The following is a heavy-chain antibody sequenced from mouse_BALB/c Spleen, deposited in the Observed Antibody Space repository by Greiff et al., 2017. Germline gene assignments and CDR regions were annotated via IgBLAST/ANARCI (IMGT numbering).Heavy chain of an antibody. V-gene: IGHV1S56*01. CDR3: ARETWDD. Sequence: QVQLKQSGPELVKPGASVKMSCKASGYTFTSYYIHWVKQRPGQGLEWIGWIYPGDGSTKYNEKFKGKTTLTADKSSSTAYMLLSSLTSEDSAIYFCARETWDDWGQGTSVTVSS. CDR2: IYPGDGST. J-gene: IGHJ4*01. CDR1: GYTFTSYY.